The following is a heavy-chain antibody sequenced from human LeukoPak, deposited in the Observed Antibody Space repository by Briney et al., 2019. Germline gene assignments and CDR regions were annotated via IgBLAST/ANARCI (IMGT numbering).Heavy chain of an antibody. Sequence: GGSLRLSCAASGFTFSSYWMHWVRQAPGKGLVWVSRIKSDGSTNYADSVKGRFTISRYKAKNTVSLKMNSLRAEDTGVYYCARAPSEIGGYYPEYFRHWGQGTLVTVSS. D-gene: IGHD3-22*01. CDR1: GFTFSSYW. J-gene: IGHJ1*01. CDR2: IKSDGST. CDR3: ARAPSEIGGYYPEYFRH. V-gene: IGHV3-74*01.